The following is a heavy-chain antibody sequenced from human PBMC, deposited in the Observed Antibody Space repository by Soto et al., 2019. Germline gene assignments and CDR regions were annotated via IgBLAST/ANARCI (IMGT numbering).Heavy chain of an antibody. CDR1: GFTFSSYG. CDR3: GKDHGDYAFDQ. Sequence: EVQLLVSGGGLVQPGGSLRLSCAASGFTFSSYGMSWVRQAPGKGLEWVSALSGNGAKTYYADSVKGRFNISRDNSKNTLYLQMSSLRAADTAVYYCGKDHGDYAFDQWGQGTLVTVSS. D-gene: IGHD4-17*01. J-gene: IGHJ4*02. CDR2: LSGNGAKT. V-gene: IGHV3-23*01.